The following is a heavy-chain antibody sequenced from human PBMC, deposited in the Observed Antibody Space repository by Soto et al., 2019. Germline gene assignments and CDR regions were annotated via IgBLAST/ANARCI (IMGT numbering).Heavy chain of an antibody. CDR1: GFTFSSYA. D-gene: IGHD3-22*01. J-gene: IGHJ4*02. CDR3: AATQYYYDSSGYFGPDY. Sequence: VQLLESGGGLVQPGGSLRLSCAASGFTFSSYAMSWVRQAPGKGLEWVSAISGSGGSTYYADSVKGRFTISRDNSKNTLYLQMNSLRAEDTAVYYCAATQYYYDSSGYFGPDYWGQGTLVTVSS. V-gene: IGHV3-23*01. CDR2: ISGSGGST.